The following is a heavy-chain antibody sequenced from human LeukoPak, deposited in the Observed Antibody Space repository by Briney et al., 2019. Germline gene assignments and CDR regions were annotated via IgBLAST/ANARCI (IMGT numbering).Heavy chain of an antibody. CDR2: IWYDGSNS. J-gene: IGHJ4*02. CDR1: GFTFRSHG. V-gene: IGHV3-33*01. Sequence: GGSLRLSCAASGFTFRSHGMHWVRQAPGKGLQWVGVIWYDGSNSYYADSAKGRFTISRDNSKNTLYLQMNSLRAEDTAVYYCARDMDSSSHYFDYWGQGALVTVSS. CDR3: ARDMDSSSHYFDY. D-gene: IGHD6-6*01.